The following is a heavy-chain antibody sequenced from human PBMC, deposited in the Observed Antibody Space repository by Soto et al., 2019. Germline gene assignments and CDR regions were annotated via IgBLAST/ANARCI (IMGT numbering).Heavy chain of an antibody. CDR1: GGSRNTFY. D-gene: IGHD5-12*01. CDR2: IFSSGST. Sequence: SETLSLTCTVSGGSRNTFYWSWVRQPAGKGLEWIGRIFSSGSTSFNPSLESRVAMSVDTYKNHFSLNLSSVTAADMAVYYCAREGSYSAYNFAHGIQLWSFDFWSQGALVTVSS. J-gene: IGHJ4*02. CDR3: AREGSYSAYNFAHGIQLWSFDF. V-gene: IGHV4-4*07.